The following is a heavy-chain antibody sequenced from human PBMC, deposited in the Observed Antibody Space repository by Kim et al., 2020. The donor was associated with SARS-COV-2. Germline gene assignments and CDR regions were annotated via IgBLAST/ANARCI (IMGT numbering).Heavy chain of an antibody. CDR2: IIPMFGTA. V-gene: IGHV1-69*13. CDR1: GGTFRSYG. J-gene: IGHJ4*02. D-gene: IGHD3-22*01. Sequence: SVKVSCKASGGTFRSYGISWVRQAPGQGLEWMGGIIPMFGTAHYTQRFQGRVTITADESTNTAYMELSRLMSEDSAVYYCARGAIVVEHYYYFDYWGQGTLVTVSS. CDR3: ARGAIVVEHYYYFDY.